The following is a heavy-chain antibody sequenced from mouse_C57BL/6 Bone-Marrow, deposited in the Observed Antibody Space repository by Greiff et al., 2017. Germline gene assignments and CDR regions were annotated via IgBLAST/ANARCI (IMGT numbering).Heavy chain of an antibody. CDR3: ASNGSSYSYWYFDV. CDR1: GFTFTDYY. J-gene: IGHJ1*03. D-gene: IGHD1-1*01. CDR2: IRNKANGYTT. Sequence: EVQRVESGGGLVQPGGSLSLSCAASGFTFTDYYMSWVRQPPGKALEWLGFIRNKANGYTTEYSASVKGRFTISRDNSQSILYLQMNALRAEDSATYYCASNGSSYSYWYFDVWGTGTTVTVSS. V-gene: IGHV7-3*01.